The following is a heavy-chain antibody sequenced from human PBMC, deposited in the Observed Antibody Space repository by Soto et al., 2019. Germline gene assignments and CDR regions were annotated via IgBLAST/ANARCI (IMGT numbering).Heavy chain of an antibody. CDR1: GFTFSDYY. V-gene: IGHV3-11*01. D-gene: IGHD3-22*01. CDR3: ARLDGNDYDSGGYYYYYYGMDV. Sequence: QVQLVESGGGLVKPGGSLRLSCAASGFTFSDYYMSWIRQAPGKGLEWVSYISSSGSTIYYADAVKGRFTISRDNAKNSLYLQMNRLRAEDTAVYYCARLDGNDYDSGGYYYYYYGMDVWGQGTTVTVSS. J-gene: IGHJ6*02. CDR2: ISSSGSTI.